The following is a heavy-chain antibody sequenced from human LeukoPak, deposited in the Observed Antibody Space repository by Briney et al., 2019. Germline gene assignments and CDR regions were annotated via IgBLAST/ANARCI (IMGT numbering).Heavy chain of an antibody. Sequence: GGSLRLSCAASGFTFSSYAMHWVRQAPGKGLEWVAVISYDGSNKYYADSVKGRFTISRDNSKNTLYLQMNSLRAEDTAVYYCARDLTFSAVDAFDIWGQGTMVTVSS. V-gene: IGHV3-30-3*01. CDR3: ARDLTFSAVDAFDI. D-gene: IGHD2-2*01. J-gene: IGHJ3*02. CDR2: ISYDGSNK. CDR1: GFTFSSYA.